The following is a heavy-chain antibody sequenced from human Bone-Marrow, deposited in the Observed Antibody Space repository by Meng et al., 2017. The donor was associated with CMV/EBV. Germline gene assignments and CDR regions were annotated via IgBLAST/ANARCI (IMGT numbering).Heavy chain of an antibody. CDR3: ARGKSLEQLGPYYYYYGMDV. Sequence: ASVKVSCKASGYTFTSYGISWVRQAPGQELEWMGWISAYNGNTNYAQKLQGRVTMTTDTSTSTAYMELRSLRSDDTAVYYCARGKSLEQLGPYYYYYGMDVWGQGTTVTVSS. CDR1: GYTFTSYG. J-gene: IGHJ6*02. D-gene: IGHD6-6*01. CDR2: ISAYNGNT. V-gene: IGHV1-18*01.